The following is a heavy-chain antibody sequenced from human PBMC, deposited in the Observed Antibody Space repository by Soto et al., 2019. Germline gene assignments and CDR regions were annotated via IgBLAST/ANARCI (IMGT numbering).Heavy chain of an antibody. J-gene: IGHJ5*02. CDR3: ARDATAFDP. CDR2: IYYSGST. V-gene: IGHV4-59*01. D-gene: IGHD1-26*01. CDR1: GGSIGSYY. Sequence: SETLSLTCTVSGGSIGSYYWSWIRQPPGKGLEWIGYIYYSGSTNYNPSLKSRVTISVDTSKNQFSLKLSSVTAADTAVYYCARDATAFDPWGQGTLVTVSS.